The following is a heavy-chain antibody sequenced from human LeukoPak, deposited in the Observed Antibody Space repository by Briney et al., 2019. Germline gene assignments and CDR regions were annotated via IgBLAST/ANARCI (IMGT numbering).Heavy chain of an antibody. Sequence: GGSLRLSCAASGFTFRSYAMHWVRQAPGKGLEYVSGISSNGGNTYYANSVKGRFTISRDNAKNSLYLQMNSLRAEDTAVYYCARDQALWFGEPGGDWGQGTLVTVSS. J-gene: IGHJ4*02. D-gene: IGHD3-10*01. CDR3: ARDQALWFGEPGGD. CDR2: ISSNGGNT. V-gene: IGHV3-64*01. CDR1: GFTFRSYA.